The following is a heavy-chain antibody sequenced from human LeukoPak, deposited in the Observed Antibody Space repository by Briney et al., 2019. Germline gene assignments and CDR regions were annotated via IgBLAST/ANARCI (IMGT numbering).Heavy chain of an antibody. CDR3: ASQWYYYDSSGFDY. J-gene: IGHJ4*02. D-gene: IGHD3-22*01. CDR2: IWYDGSSK. Sequence: GGSLRLSCAASGFTFSSYGMHWVRQAPGKGLEWVAVIWYDGSSKYYADSVKGRFTISRDNSKNTLYLQMNSLRAEDTAVYYCASQWYYYDSSGFDYWGQGTLVTVSS. CDR1: GFTFSSYG. V-gene: IGHV3-33*01.